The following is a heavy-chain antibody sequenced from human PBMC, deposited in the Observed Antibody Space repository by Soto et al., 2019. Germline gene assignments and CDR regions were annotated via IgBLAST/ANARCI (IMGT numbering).Heavy chain of an antibody. CDR3: TPGGQWLANNWFDP. D-gene: IGHD6-19*01. J-gene: IGHJ5*02. V-gene: IGHV3-73*01. CDR1: GFTFSGSA. CDR2: IRSKANSYAT. Sequence: GGSLRLSCAASGFTFSGSAMHWVRQASGKGLEWVGRIRSKANSYATAYAASVKGRFTISRDDSKNTAYLQMNSLKTEDTAVYYCTPGGQWLANNWFDPWGQGTLVTVSS.